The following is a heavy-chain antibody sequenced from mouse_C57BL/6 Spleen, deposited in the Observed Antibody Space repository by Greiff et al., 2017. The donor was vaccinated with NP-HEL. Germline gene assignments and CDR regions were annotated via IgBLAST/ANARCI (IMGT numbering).Heavy chain of an antibody. CDR2: ISDGGSYT. J-gene: IGHJ2*01. D-gene: IGHD3-3*01. Sequence: EVQLQESGGGLVKPGGSLKLSCAASGFTFSSYAMSWVRQTPEKRLEWVATISDGGSYTYYPDNVKGRFTISRDNAKNNLYLQMSHLKSEDTAMYYCAREGGPPDYWGQGTTLTVSS. CDR1: GFTFSSYA. CDR3: AREGGPPDY. V-gene: IGHV5-4*01.